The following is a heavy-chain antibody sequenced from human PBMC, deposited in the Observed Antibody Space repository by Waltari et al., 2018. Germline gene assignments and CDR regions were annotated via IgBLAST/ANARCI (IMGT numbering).Heavy chain of an antibody. Sequence: QLQLQESGPGLVKPSETLSLSCTVSGDSISRSDHYWGWIRQPPGKGLEWIGSVDDSGKSYYNPSLKSRVDISRDTSKNQLSLRLTSVTAADSAVYHCARQRPAALVAWFDSWGQGTPVIVSS. CDR1: GDSISRSDHY. CDR2: VDDSGKS. CDR3: ARQRPAALVAWFDS. V-gene: IGHV4-39*07. D-gene: IGHD2-2*01. J-gene: IGHJ5*01.